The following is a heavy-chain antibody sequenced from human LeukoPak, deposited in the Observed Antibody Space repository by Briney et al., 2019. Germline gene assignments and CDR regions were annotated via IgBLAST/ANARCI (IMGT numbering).Heavy chain of an antibody. CDR2: IIPIFGTA. Sequence: SVTVSCKASGRTFSSYAISWVRQAPGQGLERMGGIIPIFGTANYAQKFQGRVTITADESTSTAYMELSSLRSEDTAVYYCARGRHIVVVTAISYYYYGMDVWGQGTTVTVSS. D-gene: IGHD2-21*02. V-gene: IGHV1-69*13. CDR1: GRTFSSYA. CDR3: ARGRHIVVVTAISYYYYGMDV. J-gene: IGHJ6*02.